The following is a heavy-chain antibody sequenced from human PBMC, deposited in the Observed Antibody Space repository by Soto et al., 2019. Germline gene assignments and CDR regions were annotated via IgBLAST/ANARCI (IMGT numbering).Heavy chain of an antibody. J-gene: IGHJ4*02. CDR3: ARSITMVRGVIIIFDY. CDR1: GGSFSGYY. D-gene: IGHD3-10*01. CDR2: INHSGST. Sequence: SETLSLTCAVYGGSFSGYYWSWIRQPPGKGLEWIGEINHSGSTNYNPSLKSRVIISVDTSKNQFSLKLSSVTAADTAVYYCARSITMVRGVIIIFDYWGQGTLVTVSS. V-gene: IGHV4-34*01.